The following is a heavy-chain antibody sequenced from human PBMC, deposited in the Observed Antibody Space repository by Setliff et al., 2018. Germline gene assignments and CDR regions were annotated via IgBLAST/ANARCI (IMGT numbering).Heavy chain of an antibody. CDR3: ARTCSGSGCYAGLES. V-gene: IGHV3-33*08. CDR2: IWHDGGNK. CDR1: GFTFSSYR. D-gene: IGHD2-15*01. Sequence: GGSLRLSCAASGFTFSSYRMHWVRQAPGKGLEWVAVIWHDGGNKYHADSVKGRFTIARDNSKNTLYLQMNSLRPEDTAVYYCARTCSGSGCYAGLESWGQGTPVTVSS. J-gene: IGHJ4*02.